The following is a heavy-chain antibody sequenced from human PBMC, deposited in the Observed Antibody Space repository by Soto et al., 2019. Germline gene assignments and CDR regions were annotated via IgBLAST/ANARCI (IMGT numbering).Heavy chain of an antibody. CDR3: ARGSSWLDY. J-gene: IGHJ4*02. V-gene: IGHV3-48*02. CDR2: ISSTGSTI. D-gene: IGHD6-13*01. CDR1: GFTFSSYS. Sequence: EVPLVESGGGLVQPGGSLRLSCAASGFTFSSYSMNWVRQAPGKGLEWVSYISSTGSTIYYAGSVKGRFTISRDNAKNSLYVQMNSLRDEDTAVYYCARGSSWLDYWGQGTLVTVSS.